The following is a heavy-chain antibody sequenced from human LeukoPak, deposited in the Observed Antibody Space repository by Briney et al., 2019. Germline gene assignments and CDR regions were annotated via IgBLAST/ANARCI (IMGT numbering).Heavy chain of an antibody. CDR1: GFTFSSYA. J-gene: IGHJ4*02. Sequence: GGSLRLSCAASGFTFSSYATHWVRQAPGKGLEWVAVISYDGSNKYYADSVKGRFTISRDNSKNTLYLQMNSLRAEDTAVYYCARDLAAMVQYWGQGTLVTVSS. V-gene: IGHV3-30-3*01. CDR2: ISYDGSNK. D-gene: IGHD5-18*01. CDR3: ARDLAAMVQY.